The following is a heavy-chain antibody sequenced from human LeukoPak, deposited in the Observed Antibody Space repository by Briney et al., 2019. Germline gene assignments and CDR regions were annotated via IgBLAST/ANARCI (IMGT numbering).Heavy chain of an antibody. Sequence: ASVKVSCKASGYTFTSYGISWVRQAPGQGLEWMGWISAYNGNTNYAQKLQGRVTMTTDTSTSTAYMELRSLRSDDTAVYYYARDRGVLLWFGELFDAFDIWGQGTMVTVSS. V-gene: IGHV1-18*01. D-gene: IGHD3-10*01. J-gene: IGHJ3*02. CDR3: ARDRGVLLWFGELFDAFDI. CDR1: GYTFTSYG. CDR2: ISAYNGNT.